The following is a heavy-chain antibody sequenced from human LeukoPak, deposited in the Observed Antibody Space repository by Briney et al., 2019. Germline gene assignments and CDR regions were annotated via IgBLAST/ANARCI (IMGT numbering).Heavy chain of an antibody. J-gene: IGHJ4*02. D-gene: IGHD1-26*01. Sequence: ASVKVSCKASGYTFTSYDINWVRQATGQGLEWMGWMNPNSGNTGYAQKFQGRVTITRNTSISTAYMELSSLRSEDTAVYYCARGGVGATSSDYWGQGTLVTVSS. CDR2: MNPNSGNT. CDR3: ARGGVGATSSDY. V-gene: IGHV1-8*03. CDR1: GYTFTSYD.